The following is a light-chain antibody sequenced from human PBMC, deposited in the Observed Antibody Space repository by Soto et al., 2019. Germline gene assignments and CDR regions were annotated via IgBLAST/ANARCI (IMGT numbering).Light chain of an antibody. CDR1: RSDVGDYNY. CDR2: EVT. V-gene: IGLV2-8*01. Sequence: QSALTQPTSASGSPGQSVTISCTETRSDVGDYNYVSWYQQHPGKAPKLMIYEVTKRPSGVPDRFSGSKSGNRDSLTVAGLQAEDEGDYYCRSYGGSKIVVFGGGIKLTVL. CDR3: RSYGGSKIVV. J-gene: IGLJ2*01.